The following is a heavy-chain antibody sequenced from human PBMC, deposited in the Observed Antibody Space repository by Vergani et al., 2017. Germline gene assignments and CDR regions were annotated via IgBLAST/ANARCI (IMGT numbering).Heavy chain of an antibody. D-gene: IGHD3-22*01. CDR1: GFTFSSYG. CDR2: ISYDGSNK. CDR3: AKEGPSRYYYDSSGYSSDYYYYYYMDV. Sequence: QVQLVESGGGVVQPGRSLRLSCAASGFTFSSYGMHWVRQAPGKGLEWVAVISYDGSNKYYADSVKGRFTISRDNSKNTLYLQMNSRRAEDTAVYYCAKEGPSRYYYDSSGYSSDYYYYYYMDVWGKGTTVTVSS. V-gene: IGHV3-30*18. J-gene: IGHJ6*03.